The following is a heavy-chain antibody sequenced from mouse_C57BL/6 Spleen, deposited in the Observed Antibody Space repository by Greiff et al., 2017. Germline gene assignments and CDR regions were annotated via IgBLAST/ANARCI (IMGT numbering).Heavy chain of an antibody. V-gene: IGHV1-82*01. Sequence: QVQLQQSGPALVKPGASVKISCKASGYAFSSSWMNWVKQRPGKGLEWIGRIYPGDGDTNYNGKFKGKATLTADKSSSTAYMQLSSLTSEDSAVYFCARGITTSDYWGQGTTLTVSS. CDR2: IYPGDGDT. CDR3: ARGITTSDY. D-gene: IGHD1-2*01. CDR1: GYAFSSSW. J-gene: IGHJ2*01.